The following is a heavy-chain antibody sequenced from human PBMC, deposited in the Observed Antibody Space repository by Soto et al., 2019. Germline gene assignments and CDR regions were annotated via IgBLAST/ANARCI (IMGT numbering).Heavy chain of an antibody. CDR1: GFTFSSYG. CDR2: ISYDGSNK. CDR3: AKELHSGAARPPYYYYYGMDV. D-gene: IGHD6-6*01. Sequence: GGSLRLSCAASGFTFSSYGMHWVRQAPGKGLEWVAVISYDGSNKYYADSVKGRFTISRDNSKNTPYLQMNSLRAEDTAVYYCAKELHSGAARPPYYYYYGMDVWGQGTTVTVSS. V-gene: IGHV3-30*18. J-gene: IGHJ6*02.